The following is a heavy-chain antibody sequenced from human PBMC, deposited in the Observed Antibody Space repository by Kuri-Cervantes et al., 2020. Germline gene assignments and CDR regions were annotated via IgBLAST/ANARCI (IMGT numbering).Heavy chain of an antibody. D-gene: IGHD2-2*02. V-gene: IGHV1-18*01. CDR2: ISAYNGNT. J-gene: IGHJ3*02. CDR3: ARDRDCSSTSCYSVFDI. CDR1: GYTFTSYG. Sequence: GAVNETCKATGYTFTSYGISWVRQAPGQGLEWMGWISAYNGNTNYAQKLQGRVTITTDTSTSTSYIELKSLRPDHTAVYYCARDRDCSSTSCYSVFDIWGQGTMATVSS.